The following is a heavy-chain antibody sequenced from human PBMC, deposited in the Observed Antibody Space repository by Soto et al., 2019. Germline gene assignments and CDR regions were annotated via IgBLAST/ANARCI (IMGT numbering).Heavy chain of an antibody. J-gene: IGHJ4*02. V-gene: IGHV2-5*01. CDR2: IYWNDDK. CDR1: GFSLSTSGVG. Sequence: QITLKESGPTLVKHTQTLTLTCTFPGFSLSTSGVGVGWIRQPPGKALEWLALIYWNDDKRYSPSLKSRLTVTRDTSKNQVVLRMTNMDPVDTATYYCARANPFPFDYWGQGTLVTVSS. CDR3: ARANPFPFDY.